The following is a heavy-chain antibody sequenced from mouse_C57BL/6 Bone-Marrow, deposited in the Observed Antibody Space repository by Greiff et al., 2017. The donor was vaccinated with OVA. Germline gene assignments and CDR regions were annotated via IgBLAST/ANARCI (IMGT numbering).Heavy chain of an antibody. J-gene: IGHJ3*01. D-gene: IGHD1-3*01. V-gene: IGHV1-50*01. CDR2: IDPSDSYT. Sequence: QVQLQQPGAELVKPGASVKLSCKASGYTFTSYWMQRVKQRPGQGLEWIGEIDPSDSYTNYNQKFKGKATLTVDTSSSTAYMQLSSLTSEDSAVYYCVSSAYWGQGTLVTVSA. CDR1: GYTFTSYW. CDR3: VSSAY.